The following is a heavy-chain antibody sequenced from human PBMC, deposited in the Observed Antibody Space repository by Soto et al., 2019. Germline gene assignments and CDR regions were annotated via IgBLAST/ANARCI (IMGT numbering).Heavy chain of an antibody. CDR3: AREDRDRETGLVPAAIDGMDV. CDR2: IIPIFGIA. Sequence: QVQLVQSGAGVKKPGSSVKVSCKASGGTFSRYSITWVRQAPGHGLEWIGRIIPIFGIASYAQKFQGRVTITADESTSTAYMELSSLRSDDTAVYYCAREDRDRETGLVPAAIDGMDVWGQGTTVTVSS. D-gene: IGHD2-2*01. CDR1: GGTFSRYS. J-gene: IGHJ6*02. V-gene: IGHV1-69*08.